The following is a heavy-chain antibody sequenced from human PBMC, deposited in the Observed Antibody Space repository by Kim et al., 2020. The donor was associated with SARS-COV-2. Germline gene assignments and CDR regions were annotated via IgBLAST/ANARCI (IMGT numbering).Heavy chain of an antibody. CDR2: ISWNSGSI. CDR1: GFTFDDYA. V-gene: IGHV3-9*01. CDR3: AKEIRRYYDSSGYFPI. J-gene: IGHJ4*02. Sequence: GGSLRLSCAASGFTFDDYAMHWVRQAPGKGLEWVSGISWNSGSIGYADSVKGRFTISRDNAKNSLYLQMNSLRAEDTALYYCAKEIRRYYDSSGYFPIWGQGTLVTVSS. D-gene: IGHD3-22*01.